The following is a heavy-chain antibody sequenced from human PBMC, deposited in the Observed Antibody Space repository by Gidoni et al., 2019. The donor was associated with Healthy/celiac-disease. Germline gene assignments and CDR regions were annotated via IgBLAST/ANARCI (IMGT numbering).Heavy chain of an antibody. CDR1: GVSISSGDYY. CDR2: IYYSGST. CDR3: ARGLRYFDGDAFDI. J-gene: IGHJ3*02. Sequence: QVQLQESGPGLVKPSQTLSLTCTVSGVSISSGDYYWSWIRQPPGKGLECIGYIYYSGSTYYNPSLKSRVTISVDTSKNQFSLKLSSVTAADTAVYYCARGLRYFDGDAFDIWGQGTMVTVSS. D-gene: IGHD3-9*01. V-gene: IGHV4-30-4*01.